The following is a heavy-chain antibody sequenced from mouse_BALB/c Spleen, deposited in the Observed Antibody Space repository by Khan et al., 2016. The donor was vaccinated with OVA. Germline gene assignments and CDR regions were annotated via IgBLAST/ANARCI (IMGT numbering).Heavy chain of an antibody. D-gene: IGHD2-13*01. CDR3: IRGYYGDPFAY. Sequence: EVELVESGGGLVKPGGSLKLSCAASGFNFSDYYMYWVRQTPEERLEWVATISDGEGYMYYRDNGKGRFTISRDNAKNNLYLQMSSLKSGDSAMYYCIRGYYGDPFAYWRHGTLVPVSA. V-gene: IGHV5-4*02. CDR2: ISDGEGYM. CDR1: GFNFSDYY. J-gene: IGHJ3*01.